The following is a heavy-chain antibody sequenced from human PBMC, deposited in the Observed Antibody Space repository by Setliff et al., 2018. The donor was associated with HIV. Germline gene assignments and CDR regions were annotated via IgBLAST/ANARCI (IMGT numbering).Heavy chain of an antibody. V-gene: IGHV1-8*02. J-gene: IGHJ3*02. CDR3: ARVKAVAGGGFDI. CDR1: GYTFTGYY. CDR2: MNPNSGNT. Sequence: GASVKVSCKASGYTFTGYYMHWVRQATGQGLEWMGWMNPNSGNTGYAQKFQGSVTLTRNTSISTAYLELSSLRSEDTALYYCARVKAVAGGGFDIWGQGTMVTVSS. D-gene: IGHD3-16*01.